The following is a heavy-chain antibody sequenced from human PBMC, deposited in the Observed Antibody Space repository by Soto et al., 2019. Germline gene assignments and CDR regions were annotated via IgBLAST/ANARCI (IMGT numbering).Heavy chain of an antibody. CDR3: ARDRHLDP. Sequence: GGSLRLSCAASELTFSSHWMSWVRQAPGKGLEWVANINQDGSEKYYVDSVKGRFTISRDNAKNSLYLQMNSLRAEDTAVYYCARDRHLDPWGQGTLVTVSS. CDR2: INQDGSEK. CDR1: ELTFSSHW. J-gene: IGHJ5*02. V-gene: IGHV3-7*01.